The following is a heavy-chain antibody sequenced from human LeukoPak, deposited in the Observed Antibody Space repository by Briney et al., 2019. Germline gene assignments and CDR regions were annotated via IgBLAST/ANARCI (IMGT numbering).Heavy chain of an antibody. CDR3: ARDSGSPGHAAFDI. J-gene: IGHJ3*02. Sequence: GASVNVSCKGCGYTFTGYYMYWVGQAPGQRREGMGGINPNSCGTNYAQKFQGRVNMTRDTSISTAYMEVSRLRSDDTGVYYCARDSGSPGHAAFDIWGQGTMVTVSS. CDR1: GYTFTGYY. V-gene: IGHV1-2*02. CDR2: INPNSCGT. D-gene: IGHD1-26*01.